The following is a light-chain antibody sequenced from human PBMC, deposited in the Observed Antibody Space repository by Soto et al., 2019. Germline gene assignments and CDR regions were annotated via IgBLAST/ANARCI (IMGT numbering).Light chain of an antibody. Sequence: QSALTQPASVSGSPGQSITISCTGTSSDIGAYNYVSWYQQHPGKAPKLIIYEVSNRPSGVSNRFSGSKSGNTASLTISGLQADDEADYFCSSSASRFTVFGGGTKLTVL. CDR1: SSDIGAYNY. V-gene: IGLV2-14*01. CDR3: SSSASRFTV. CDR2: EVS. J-gene: IGLJ3*02.